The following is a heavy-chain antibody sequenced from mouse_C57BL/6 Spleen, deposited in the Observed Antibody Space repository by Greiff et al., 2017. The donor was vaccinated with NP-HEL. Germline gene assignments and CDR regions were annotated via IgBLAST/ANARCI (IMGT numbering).Heavy chain of an antibody. J-gene: IGHJ2*01. CDR2: IYPGSGST. Sequence: QVQLQQSGAELVKPGASVKMSCKASGYTFTSYWITWVKQRPGQGLEWIGDIYPGSGSTNYNEKFKSKATLTVDTSSSTAYMQLSSLTSEDSAVYYCASEVYGSSYGYWGQGTTLTVSS. D-gene: IGHD1-1*01. CDR1: GYTFTSYW. CDR3: ASEVYGSSYGY. V-gene: IGHV1-55*01.